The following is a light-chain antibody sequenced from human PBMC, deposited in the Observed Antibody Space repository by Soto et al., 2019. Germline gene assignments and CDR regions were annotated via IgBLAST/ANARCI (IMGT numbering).Light chain of an antibody. V-gene: IGKV1-5*01. J-gene: IGKJ1*01. CDR1: QSISSW. Sequence: DIQMTQSPCTLSASAGDRVTITCRASQSISSWLAWYQQKPGKAPKLLIYDASSLESGVPSRFSGSGSGTEFTLTISSLQPDDFAAYYCQQYNSYSPWAFGQGTKVEIK. CDR2: DAS. CDR3: QQYNSYSPWA.